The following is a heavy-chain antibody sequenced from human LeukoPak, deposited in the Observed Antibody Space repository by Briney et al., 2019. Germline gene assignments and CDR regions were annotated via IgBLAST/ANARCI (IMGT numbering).Heavy chain of an antibody. CDR2: IRVMDGSP. CDR3: AKDSVRGNSGYGNDGFDI. D-gene: IGHD5-12*01. Sequence: GGTLRLSCAASGFTFRIYAINWVRQAPPKGLAWVSSIRVMDGSPYHVASVKGRFTIYRANYKNTVSLQMNSLRAEVTAVYHCAKDSVRGNSGYGNDGFDIWGQGTMVTVSS. V-gene: IGHV3-23*01. J-gene: IGHJ3*02. CDR1: GFTFRIYA.